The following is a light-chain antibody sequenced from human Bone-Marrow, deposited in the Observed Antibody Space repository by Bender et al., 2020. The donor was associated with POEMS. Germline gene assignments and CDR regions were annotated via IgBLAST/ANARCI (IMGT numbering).Light chain of an antibody. V-gene: IGLV1-44*01. Sequence: QSVLTQPPSASGTPGQRVTISCSGSSSNIGRNTVNWYQQVPGTAPKLLIFSNNQRPSGVPDRFSGSKSGTAVSLAISALQAEDEADYYCCSYAGSSTFYVFGTGTKVTVL. CDR2: SNN. CDR1: SSNIGRNT. J-gene: IGLJ1*01. CDR3: CSYAGSSTFYV.